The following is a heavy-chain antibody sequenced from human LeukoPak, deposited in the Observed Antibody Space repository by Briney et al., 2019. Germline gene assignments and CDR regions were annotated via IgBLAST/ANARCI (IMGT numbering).Heavy chain of an antibody. CDR3: AILTAMAKSIDY. CDR1: GFTFSDYY. Sequence: GGSLRLSCAASGFTFSDYYMSWIRQAPGKGLEWVSYISSSGSTIYYADSVKGRFTISRDNSKNTLYLQMNSLRAEDTAVYYCAILTAMAKSIDYWGQGTLVTVSS. V-gene: IGHV3-11*01. CDR2: ISSSGSTI. J-gene: IGHJ4*02. D-gene: IGHD5-18*01.